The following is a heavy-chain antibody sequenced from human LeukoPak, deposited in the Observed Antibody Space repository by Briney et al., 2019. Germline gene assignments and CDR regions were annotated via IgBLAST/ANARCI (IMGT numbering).Heavy chain of an antibody. CDR3: TTVDMITLGGVILTYYFDY. J-gene: IGHJ4*02. Sequence: PGGSLRLYCAASGLTFSNAWMSWVRQAPGKGLEWVGRTKSKTDGGTTDYAAPVKGRFTISRDDSKNTLYLQMNSLKTEDTAVYYCTTVDMITLGGVILTYYFDYWGQGTLVTVSS. V-gene: IGHV3-15*01. CDR1: GLTFSNAW. CDR2: TKSKTDGGTT. D-gene: IGHD3-16*02.